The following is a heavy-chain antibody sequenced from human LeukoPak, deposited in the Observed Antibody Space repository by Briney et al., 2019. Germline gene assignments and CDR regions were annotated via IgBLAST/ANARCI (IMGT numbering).Heavy chain of an antibody. V-gene: IGHV3-23*01. D-gene: IGHD3-10*01. CDR1: GFTFSSYA. CDR3: AKASTYYYGSGSYRDY. CDR2: ISGSGGST. J-gene: IGHJ4*02. Sequence: GGSLRLSCAASGFTFSSYAMSWVRQAPGKGLEWVSAISGSGGSTYYADSVKGRFTISRDNSKNTLYLQMNSLRAEDTALYYCAKASTYYYGSGSYRDYWGQGTLVTVSS.